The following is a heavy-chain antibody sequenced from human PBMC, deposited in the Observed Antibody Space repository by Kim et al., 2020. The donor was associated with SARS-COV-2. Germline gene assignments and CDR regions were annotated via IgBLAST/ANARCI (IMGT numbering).Heavy chain of an antibody. CDR3: DKCQSRCGNYSFDI. V-gene: IGHV3-23*01. J-gene: IGHJ3*02. Sequence: YAGSVRGRCTISRDNSRNILYLQLNSLRAEDTAVYYCDKCQSRCGNYSFDIWGLGALVTVSS. D-gene: IGHD3-10*01.